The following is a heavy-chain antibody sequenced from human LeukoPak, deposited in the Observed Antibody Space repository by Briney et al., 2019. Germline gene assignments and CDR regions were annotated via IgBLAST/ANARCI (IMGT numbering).Heavy chain of an antibody. CDR2: ISGSGGSP. CDR3: ARGEGTWKGLRF. J-gene: IGHJ4*02. Sequence: PGGSLRLSCAASGFTFSSYAMSWVRQAPGKGLEWVSAISGSGGSPYYADSVKGRFTISRDNSKTTLYQQMNTLRAEDTAVYYCARGEGTWKGLRFWGQGTLVTVSS. V-gene: IGHV3-23*01. CDR1: GFTFSSYA. D-gene: IGHD1-1*01.